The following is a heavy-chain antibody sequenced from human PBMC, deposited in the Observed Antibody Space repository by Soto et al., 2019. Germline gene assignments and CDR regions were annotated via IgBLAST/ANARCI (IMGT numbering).Heavy chain of an antibody. CDR2: INAGNGNT. CDR1: GYTFTSYA. CDR3: ARVGTSYYGMDV. D-gene: IGHD1-7*01. V-gene: IGHV1-3*01. Sequence: GXSVKVSGKASGYTFTSYAMHWVRQAPVQRLEWMGWINAGNGNTKYSQKFQGRVTITRDTSASTAYMELSSLRSEDTAVYYCARVGTSYYGMDVWGQGTTVTVSS. J-gene: IGHJ6*02.